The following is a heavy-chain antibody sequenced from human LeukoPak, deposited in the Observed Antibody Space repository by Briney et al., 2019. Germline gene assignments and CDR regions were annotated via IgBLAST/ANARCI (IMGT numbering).Heavy chain of an antibody. Sequence: GGSLRLSCAASGFTVSSNYMSWVRQAPGKGLEWVSVIYSGGSTYYADSVKGRFTISRDNSKNTLYLQMNSLRAEDTAVYYCARAPSGPNGDYWGQGTLVPVSS. CDR3: ARAPSGPNGDY. J-gene: IGHJ4*02. CDR1: GFTVSSNY. D-gene: IGHD1-1*01. CDR2: IYSGGST. V-gene: IGHV3-53*01.